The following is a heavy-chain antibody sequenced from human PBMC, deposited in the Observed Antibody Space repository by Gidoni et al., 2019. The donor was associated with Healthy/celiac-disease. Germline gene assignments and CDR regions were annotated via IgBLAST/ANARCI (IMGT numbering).Heavy chain of an antibody. CDR2: IYYSGST. Sequence: QVQLQESGPGLVKPSETLSLTCTVSGGSISSYYWSWIRQPPGKGLEWIGYIYYSGSTNYNPSLKSRVTISVDTSKNQFSLKLSSVTAADTAVYYCARGDMVRGVLSFDYWGQGTLVTVSS. CDR1: GGSISSYY. J-gene: IGHJ4*02. CDR3: ARGDMVRGVLSFDY. V-gene: IGHV4-59*01. D-gene: IGHD3-10*01.